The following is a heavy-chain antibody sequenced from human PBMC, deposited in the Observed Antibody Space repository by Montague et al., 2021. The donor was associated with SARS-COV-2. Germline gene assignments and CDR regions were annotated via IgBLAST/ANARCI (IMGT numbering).Heavy chain of an antibody. CDR2: IYYTGST. J-gene: IGHJ6*02. Sequence: SETLSLTCTVSGGSISRSYWSWIRQPPGKGLEWIGYIYYTGSTDYNPSLKSRVTISVDTSQNQLSLKLISVTAADTAVYFCARHMSDCSKGICDTYYYGWDVWGQGTTVTVSS. V-gene: IGHV4-59*08. CDR3: ARHMSDCSKGICDTYYYGWDV. CDR1: GGSISRSY. D-gene: IGHD2-8*01.